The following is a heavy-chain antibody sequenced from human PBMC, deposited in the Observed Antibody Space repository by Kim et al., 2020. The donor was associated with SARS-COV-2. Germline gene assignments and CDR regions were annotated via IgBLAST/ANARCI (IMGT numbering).Heavy chain of an antibody. V-gene: IGHV3-73*01. Sequence: ASVKGRFTISRDDSKNTAYLQMNSLKTEDTAVYYCTTPANIVVVPGALGFWGQGTLVTVSS. D-gene: IGHD2-2*01. CDR3: TTPANIVVVPGALGF. J-gene: IGHJ4*02.